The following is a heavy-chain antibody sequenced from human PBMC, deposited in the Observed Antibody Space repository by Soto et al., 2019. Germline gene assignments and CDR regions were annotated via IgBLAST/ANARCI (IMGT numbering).Heavy chain of an antibody. Sequence: SVKVSCKASGFTFTSSAVQWVRQARGQRLEWIGWIVVGSGNTSYAQKFQERVTITRDMSTSTAYMELSSLRSEDTAVYYCAAEGLLGGVIDSPLDYWGQGTLVTVSS. CDR2: IVVGSGNT. CDR3: AAEGLLGGVIDSPLDY. V-gene: IGHV1-58*01. CDR1: GFTFTSSA. D-gene: IGHD3-16*02. J-gene: IGHJ4*02.